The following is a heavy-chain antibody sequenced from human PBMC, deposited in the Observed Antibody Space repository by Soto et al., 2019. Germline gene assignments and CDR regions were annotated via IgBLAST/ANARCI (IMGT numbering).Heavy chain of an antibody. Sequence: GGSLRLSCAASGFTFSSYGMHWVRQAPGKGLEWVAVISYDGSNKYYADSVKGRFTISRDNSKNTLYLQMNSLRAEDTAVYYSAKDQQMATIYYFDYCGQGPLVTVYS. V-gene: IGHV3-30*18. CDR1: GFTFSSYG. CDR3: AKDQQMATIYYFDY. D-gene: IGHD5-12*01. CDR2: ISYDGSNK. J-gene: IGHJ4*02.